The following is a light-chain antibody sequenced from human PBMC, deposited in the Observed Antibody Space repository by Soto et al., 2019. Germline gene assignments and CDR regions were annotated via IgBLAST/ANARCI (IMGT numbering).Light chain of an antibody. V-gene: IGLV2-14*01. CDR3: NSYTSGSTYV. CDR1: SSDVGGYNS. CDR2: EVN. Sequence: QSALTQPASVSGSPGQSITISCTGTSSDVGGYNSVSWYQQHPGKAPTLMIYEVNNRPSGVSNRFSGSNSGNTAYLTISGLQAEDEDHYYCNSYTSGSTYVFGAGTKLTVL. J-gene: IGLJ1*01.